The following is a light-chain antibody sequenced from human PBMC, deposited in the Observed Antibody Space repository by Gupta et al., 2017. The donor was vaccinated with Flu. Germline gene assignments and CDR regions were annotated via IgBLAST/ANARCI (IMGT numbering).Light chain of an antibody. V-gene: IGKV4-1*01. CDR3: QQYISTPPT. CDR2: WAS. J-gene: IGKJ5*01. CDR1: QNILQRFNNKEY. Sequence: NCKPSQNILQRFNNKEYLAWSQQKPGQPPKLLLYWASTRESGVPDRFSGSGSGTDFTLTISSLQPDDVGIYYCQQYISTPPTFGQGTRLEI.